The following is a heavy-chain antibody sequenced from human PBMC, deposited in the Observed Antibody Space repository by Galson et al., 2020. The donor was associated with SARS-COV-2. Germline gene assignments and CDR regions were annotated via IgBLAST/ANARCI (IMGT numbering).Heavy chain of an antibody. CDR1: GFTFSSYA. D-gene: IGHD2-2*01. CDR2: ISGSGGST. CDR3: AKTFRGDCSSCWFYYYYGMDV. V-gene: IGHV3-23*01. J-gene: IGHJ6*02. Sequence: GESLKISCAASGFTFSSYAMSWVRQAPGKGLEWVSAISGSGGSTYYADSVKGRFTISRDNSKNTLYLQMNSLRAEDTAVYYCAKTFRGDCSSCWFYYYYGMDVWGQGTTVTGSS.